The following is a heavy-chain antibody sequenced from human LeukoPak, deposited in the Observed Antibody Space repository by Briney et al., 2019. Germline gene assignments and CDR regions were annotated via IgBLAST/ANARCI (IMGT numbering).Heavy chain of an antibody. CDR1: GYSISSGYY. J-gene: IGHJ4*02. D-gene: IGHD3-10*01. CDR3: ARHLGRAELLWFGELLDY. V-gene: IGHV4-38-2*02. CDR2: IYYSGST. Sequence: SETLSLTCTVSGYSISSGYYWGWIRQPPGKGLEWIGSIYYSGSTYYNPSLKSRVTISVDTSKNQFSLKLSSVTAADTAVYYCARHLGRAELLWFGELLDYWGQGTLVTVSS.